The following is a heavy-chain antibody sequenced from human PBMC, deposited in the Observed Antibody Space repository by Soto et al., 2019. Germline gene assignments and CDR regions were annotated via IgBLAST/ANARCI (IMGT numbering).Heavy chain of an antibody. CDR2: ISGSGGST. J-gene: IGHJ5*01. CDR3: PKEKNFGSGTTAFHS. V-gene: IGHV3-23*01. CDR1: SFTFNMSA. Sequence: EVQMLESGGDLVQPGGSLRLSCADSSFTFNMSAMSWVRQAPGKGLEWVSGISGSGGSTYYTDSVKGRFTISRDNSTNTLFLQMDRLGAEDTAVYYCPKEKNFGSGTTAFHSWGQGTLVTVSS. D-gene: IGHD3-3*01.